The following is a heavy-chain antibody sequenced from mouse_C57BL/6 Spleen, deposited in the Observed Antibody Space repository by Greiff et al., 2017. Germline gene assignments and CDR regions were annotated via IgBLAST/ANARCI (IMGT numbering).Heavy chain of an antibody. J-gene: IGHJ3*01. CDR2: IDPEDGET. CDR1: GFNIKDYY. Sequence: EVQLQQSGAELVKPGASVKLSCTASGFNIKDYYMHWVKQRTEQGLEWIGRIDPEDGETKYAPKFQGKATITADTSSNTAYLQLSSLTSEDTAVYYGASPDTPYYGSPSWFAYWGQGTLVTVSA. V-gene: IGHV14-2*01. CDR3: ASPDTPYYGSPSWFAY. D-gene: IGHD1-1*01.